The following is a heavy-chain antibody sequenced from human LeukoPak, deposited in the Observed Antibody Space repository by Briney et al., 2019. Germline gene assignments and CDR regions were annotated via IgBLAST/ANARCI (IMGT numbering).Heavy chain of an antibody. V-gene: IGHV4-4*02. D-gene: IGHD6-13*01. CDR3: ARLYGSRAAGFDN. CDR2: ISHSGIA. J-gene: IGHJ4*02. CDR1: GGSISSSNW. Sequence: SETLSLTCAVSGGSISSSNWWSWVRQPPGKGLEWIGEISHSGIANYNPSLKSRVTISADKSKNQFSLKLNSVTAADTAVYFCARLYGSRAAGFDNWGQGTLVTVSS.